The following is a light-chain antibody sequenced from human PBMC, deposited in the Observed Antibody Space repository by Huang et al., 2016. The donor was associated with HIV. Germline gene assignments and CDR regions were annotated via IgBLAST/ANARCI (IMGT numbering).Light chain of an antibody. CDR2: AAS. CDR3: QKYDSVPRT. V-gene: IGKV1-27*01. J-gene: IGKJ1*01. CDR1: QDINNY. Sequence: DIQMTQYPSYLSASVGDRVTITCRASQDINNYLAWYQQKAGQVPKLLIYAASSLQSGVPSRFSGSGSGTDFTLSITSLQPEDVAIYYCQKYDSVPRTFGQGTKVDIK.